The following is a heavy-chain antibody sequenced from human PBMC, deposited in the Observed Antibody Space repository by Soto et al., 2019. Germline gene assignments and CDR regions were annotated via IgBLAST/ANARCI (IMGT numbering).Heavy chain of an antibody. Sequence: GESLKISCKASGYIIKNYWIGWVRQMPGQGLEWMGIIFPDDSDTRYSPSFQGHVTISVDKSISTAYLQWSSLKASDTAMYYCARWKRDGYNSSGFDIWGQGTMVTVSS. CDR1: GYIIKNYW. CDR3: ARWKRDGYNSSGFDI. V-gene: IGHV5-51*01. J-gene: IGHJ3*02. D-gene: IGHD5-12*01. CDR2: IFPDDSDT.